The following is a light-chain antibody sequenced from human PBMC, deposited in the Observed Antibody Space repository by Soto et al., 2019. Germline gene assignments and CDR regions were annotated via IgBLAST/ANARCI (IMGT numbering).Light chain of an antibody. CDR3: LQYHNLWA. J-gene: IGKJ1*01. CDR2: RAS. CDR1: QNIYYN. V-gene: IGKV3-15*01. Sequence: ILMTQSPATVSVSPGESATLSCRASQNIYYNVAWYQHRPGQAPRLLIYRASTRSLGVPARFSGSGSGTEFTLTICSLQPEDFTVYSCLQYHNLWAFGQGTKVEI.